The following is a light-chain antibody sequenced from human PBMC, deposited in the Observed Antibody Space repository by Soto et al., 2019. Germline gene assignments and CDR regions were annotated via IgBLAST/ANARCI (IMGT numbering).Light chain of an antibody. CDR1: SSDIGRYNY. V-gene: IGLV2-14*01. CDR2: EVN. CDR3: TSCITANTRCV. J-gene: IGLJ1*01. Sequence: QSALTQPASVSGSPGQSITISCTGTSSDIGRYNYVSWFQQHPGKVPKLVISEVNYRPSGVSDRFSGSKSGNTASLTITGLQAEDEADYYCTSCITANTRCVFGSGTKLTVL.